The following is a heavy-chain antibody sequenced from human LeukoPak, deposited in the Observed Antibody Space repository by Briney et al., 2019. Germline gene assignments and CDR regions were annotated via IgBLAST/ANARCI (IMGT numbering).Heavy chain of an antibody. J-gene: IGHJ5*02. Sequence: SQTLSLTCAVSGGSISSGGYYWGWIRQPPGKGLDWIGSIYYSGSTYYNPSLKSRVTISVDTSKNQFSLKLSSVTAADTAVYYCARYKAAAGTDNWFDPWGQGTLVTVSS. CDR2: IYYSGST. CDR1: GGSISSGGYY. V-gene: IGHV4-39*01. D-gene: IGHD6-13*01. CDR3: ARYKAAAGTDNWFDP.